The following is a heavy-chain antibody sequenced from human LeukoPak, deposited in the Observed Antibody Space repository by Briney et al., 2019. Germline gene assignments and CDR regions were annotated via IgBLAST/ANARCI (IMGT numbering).Heavy chain of an antibody. V-gene: IGHV6-1*01. CDR3: ARAAQIIVPGDYVKNWFDP. Sequence: SQTLSLTCAISGDSVSSNSAAWNWIRQSPSRGLEWLGRTYYRSKWYNDYAVSVKSRITINPDTSKNQFSLQLNSVTPEDTAVYYCARAAQIIVPGDYVKNWFDPWGQGTLVTVSS. CDR1: GDSVSSNSAA. CDR2: TYYRSKWYN. J-gene: IGHJ5*02. D-gene: IGHD4-17*01.